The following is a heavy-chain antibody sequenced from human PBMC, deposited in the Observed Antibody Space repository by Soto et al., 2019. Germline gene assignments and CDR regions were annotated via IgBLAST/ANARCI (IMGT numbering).Heavy chain of an antibody. V-gene: IGHV3-23*01. J-gene: IGHJ4*02. CDR3: AKVGGSYYESDY. D-gene: IGHD1-26*01. Sequence: EVQLLESGGSLVQPGGSLSLSCAASGFTFSSYTMTWARQAPGQGLEWVSTITGVGGSTYYADSVKGRFTISRDNSKNTLYLQMNSLRAEDTAVYYCAKVGGSYYESDYRGQGTLVTVSS. CDR2: ITGVGGST. CDR1: GFTFSSYT.